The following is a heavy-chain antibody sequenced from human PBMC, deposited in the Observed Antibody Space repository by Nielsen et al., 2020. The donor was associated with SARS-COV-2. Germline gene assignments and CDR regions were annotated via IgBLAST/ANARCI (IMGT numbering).Heavy chain of an antibody. D-gene: IGHD6-25*01. Sequence: GESLKISCAASGFTFSSYWMSWVRQAPGKGLEWVANIKQDGSEKYYVDSVKGRFTISRDNAKNSLYLQMNSLRAEDTAVYYCARDARLPKRYYYYYYMDVWGKGTTVTVSS. J-gene: IGHJ6*03. CDR3: ARDARLPKRYYYYYYMDV. V-gene: IGHV3-7*01. CDR1: GFTFSSYW. CDR2: IKQDGSEK.